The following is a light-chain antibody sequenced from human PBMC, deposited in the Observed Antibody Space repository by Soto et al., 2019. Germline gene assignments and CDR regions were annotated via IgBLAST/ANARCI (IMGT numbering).Light chain of an antibody. V-gene: IGKV1-9*01. J-gene: IGKJ5*01. CDR3: QQLNNYPLS. CDR2: AAS. CDR1: QGISNY. Sequence: IQLTQSPSSLSASVGDRVTITCRASQGISNYLAWYQQKPGKAPKLLIYAASTLQSGVPTRFSDCGSATYFTLTSSSLQPEDFASYSNQQLNNYPLSCGQGTRLEI.